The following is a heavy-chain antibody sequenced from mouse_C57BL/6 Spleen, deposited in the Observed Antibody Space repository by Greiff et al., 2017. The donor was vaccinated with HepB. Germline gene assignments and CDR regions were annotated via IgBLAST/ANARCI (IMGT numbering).Heavy chain of an antibody. CDR3: ARRLTGTNWFAY. Sequence: VQLQQSGPELVKPGASVKISCKASGYSFTGYYMNWVKQSPEKSLEWIGEINPSTGGTTYNQKFKAKATLTVDKSSSTAYMQLKSLTSEDSAVYYCARRLTGTNWFAYWGQGTLVTVSA. D-gene: IGHD4-1*01. V-gene: IGHV1-42*01. J-gene: IGHJ3*01. CDR1: GYSFTGYY. CDR2: INPSTGGT.